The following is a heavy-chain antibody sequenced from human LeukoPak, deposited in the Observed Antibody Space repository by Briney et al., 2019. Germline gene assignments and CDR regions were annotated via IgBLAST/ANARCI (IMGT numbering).Heavy chain of an antibody. CDR2: IFRTGST. J-gene: IGHJ5*01. D-gene: IGHD3-10*01. CDR1: GGSIDSSSYY. Sequence: PSEALSLTCAVSGGSIDSSSYYWGWIRQPPGKGLEWIGSIFRTGSTYYSASLKSRVSISVDTSKNHIALKLTSVTASDTAVYFCARRVGFYGSGSLNYFDPWGQGILVSVS. V-gene: IGHV4-39*02. CDR3: ARRVGFYGSGSLNYFDP.